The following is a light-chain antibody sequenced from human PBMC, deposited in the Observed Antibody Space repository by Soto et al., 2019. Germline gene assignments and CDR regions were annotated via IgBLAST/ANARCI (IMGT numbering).Light chain of an antibody. CDR1: QRLASNY. CDR2: GVS. Sequence: EIELTQSPGTLSLSPGERATLSCRASQRLASNYLAWYQQRPGQAPRLLLYGVSSRATGIPDRFSGSGSGTDFTLAISRVEPEDFAVYFCQQYDDSPITFGQGTRLEIK. J-gene: IGKJ5*01. CDR3: QQYDDSPIT. V-gene: IGKV3-20*01.